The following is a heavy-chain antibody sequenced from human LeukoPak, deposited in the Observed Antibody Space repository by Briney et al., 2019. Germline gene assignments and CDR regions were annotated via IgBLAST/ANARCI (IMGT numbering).Heavy chain of an antibody. V-gene: IGHV3-66*01. CDR2: INSGGNA. Sequence: GGSLRLSCAASGFTVSSNSMNWVRQAPGRGLGWASVINSGGNATNEPPWRGGFTTSGDNSRTMCIFQRKGREANNTAVVTSGGNAYYAASVKCRFTISRDNSKNMLYLQMNSLRADDTAVYYCARSQGGTMSLRHFDLWGRGTLVTVSS. CDR3: GGNAYYAASVKCRFTISRDNSKNMLYLQMNSLRADDTAVYYCARSQGGTMSLRHFDL. D-gene: IGHD2-15*01. CDR1: GFTVSSNS. J-gene: IGHJ2*01.